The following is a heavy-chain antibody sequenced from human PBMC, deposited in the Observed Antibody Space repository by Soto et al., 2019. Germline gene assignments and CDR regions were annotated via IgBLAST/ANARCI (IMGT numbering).Heavy chain of an antibody. Sequence: QVQLVQSGAAVKKPGSSVKGSCKASGGTFSSYAISWVRQAPGQWLEWMGGIIPIVGTANYAQKFQGRVTITADESTSTAYMELSSLRSEDTAVYYCVRDYISSEFGLYYYGMDVWGQGTTVTVSS. D-gene: IGHD6-6*01. J-gene: IGHJ6*02. CDR2: IIPIVGTA. V-gene: IGHV1-69*01. CDR1: GGTFSSYA. CDR3: VRDYISSEFGLYYYGMDV.